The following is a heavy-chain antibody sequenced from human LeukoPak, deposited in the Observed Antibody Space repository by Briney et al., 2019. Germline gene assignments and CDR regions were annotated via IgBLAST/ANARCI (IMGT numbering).Heavy chain of an antibody. V-gene: IGHV4-59*01. D-gene: IGHD1-1*01. CDR2: VDHTGST. CDR1: DDSITMYY. CDR3: ARGRVSSSTWYSTYYYYFYMDV. J-gene: IGHJ6*03. Sequence: TSETLSLTCTVSDDSITMYYWTWIRQPPGKGLEWIGYVDHTGSTNFNPSLNGRVSISRDTTNNLFSLRLRSVTAADTAVYFCARGRVSSSTWYSTYYYYFYMDVWGKGTTVTVSS.